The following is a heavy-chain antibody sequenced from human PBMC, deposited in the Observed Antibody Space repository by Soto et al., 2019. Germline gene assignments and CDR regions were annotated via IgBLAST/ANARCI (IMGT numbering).Heavy chain of an antibody. CDR1: GYTLTELS. D-gene: IGHD6-13*01. V-gene: IGHV1-24*01. CDR2: FDPEDGET. CDR3: ATVESSSWYLGY. Sequence: GASVKVSCKVSGYTLTELSMHWVRQAPGKGLEWMGGFDPEDGETIYAQKFQGRVTMTEDTSTDTAYMELSSLRSEDTAVYYCATVESSSWYLGYWGQGTLVTVSS. J-gene: IGHJ4*02.